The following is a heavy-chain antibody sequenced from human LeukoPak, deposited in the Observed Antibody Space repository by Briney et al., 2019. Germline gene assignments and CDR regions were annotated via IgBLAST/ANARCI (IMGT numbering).Heavy chain of an antibody. V-gene: IGHV1-8*01. J-gene: IGHJ5*02. D-gene: IGHD6-19*01. CDR2: MNPNSGNT. Sequence: ASVKVSCKASGYTFTSYDINWVRQATGQGLEWMGWMNPNSGNTGYAQKLQGRVTMTRNTSISTGYMELSSLRSEDTAVYYCARLAGAGTPYNWFDPWGQGTLVTVSS. CDR3: ARLAGAGTPYNWFDP. CDR1: GYTFTSYD.